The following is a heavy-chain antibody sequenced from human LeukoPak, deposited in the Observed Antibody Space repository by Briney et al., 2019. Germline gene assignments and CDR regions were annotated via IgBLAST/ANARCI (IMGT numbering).Heavy chain of an antibody. D-gene: IGHD3-22*01. V-gene: IGHV3-7*01. Sequence: GRSLRLSCAASGFIFRSFGMHWVRQAPGRGLEWVANIKQDGSEKYYVDSVKGRFTISRDNAKNSLYLQMNSLRAEDTAVYYCARDYYDSSGYETSAFDIWGQGTMVTVSS. CDR3: ARDYYDSSGYETSAFDI. J-gene: IGHJ3*02. CDR1: GFIFRSFG. CDR2: IKQDGSEK.